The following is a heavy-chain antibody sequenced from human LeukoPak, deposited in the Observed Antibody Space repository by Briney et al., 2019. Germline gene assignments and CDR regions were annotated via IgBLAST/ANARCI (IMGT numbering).Heavy chain of an antibody. CDR2: ISDSGSSK. V-gene: IGHV3-66*01. D-gene: IGHD3-3*01. CDR1: GFTVSSNY. J-gene: IGHJ4*02. Sequence: GGSLRLSCAASGFTVSSNYMSWVRQAPGKGLEWVSDISDSGSSKSYADSVKGRFTISRDNAKNTLYLQMNSLRAEDTAVYYCARVFSVFGVVIPPDYWGQGTLVTVSS. CDR3: ARVFSVFGVVIPPDY.